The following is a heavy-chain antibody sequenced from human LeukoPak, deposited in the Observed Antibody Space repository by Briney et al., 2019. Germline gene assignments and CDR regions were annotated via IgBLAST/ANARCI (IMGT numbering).Heavy chain of an antibody. V-gene: IGHV3-33*06. CDR2: IWYDGVKK. Sequence: PGGSLRLSCAASGFIFSTYGMHWVRQAPGKGLEWVAVIWYDGVKKGYADSVKGRFTISRDNSKNTLYLQMNSLRAEDTALYYCAKDTGGSCYSAIAYWGQGALVTVST. J-gene: IGHJ4*02. CDR1: GFIFSTYG. CDR3: AKDTGGSCYSAIAY. D-gene: IGHD2-15*01.